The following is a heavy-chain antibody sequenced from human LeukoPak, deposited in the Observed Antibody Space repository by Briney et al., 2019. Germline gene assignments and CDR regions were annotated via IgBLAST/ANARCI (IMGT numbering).Heavy chain of an antibody. CDR2: IIPIFGTA. Sequence: AASVKVSCKASGGTFSSYAISWVRQAPGQGLEWMGGIIPIFGTANYAQKFQGRVTITTDESTSTAYMGLSSLRSEDTAVYYCARAAYCGGDCYSYFDYWGQGTLVTVSS. CDR1: GGTFSSYA. D-gene: IGHD2-21*02. V-gene: IGHV1-69*05. CDR3: ARAAYCGGDCYSYFDY. J-gene: IGHJ4*02.